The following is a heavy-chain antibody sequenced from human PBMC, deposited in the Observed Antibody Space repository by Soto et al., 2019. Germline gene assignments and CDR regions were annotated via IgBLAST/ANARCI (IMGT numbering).Heavy chain of an antibody. CDR1: GFTFSSYA. CDR2: ISYDGSNK. D-gene: IGHD6-25*01. Sequence: GGSLRLSCAASGFTFSSYAMHWVRQAPGKGLEWVAVISYDGSNKYYADSVKGRFTISRDNSKNTLYLQMNSLRAEDTAVYYCARDRTCSGCPWYGMDVWGQGTTVTVSS. J-gene: IGHJ6*02. CDR3: ARDRTCSGCPWYGMDV. V-gene: IGHV3-30-3*01.